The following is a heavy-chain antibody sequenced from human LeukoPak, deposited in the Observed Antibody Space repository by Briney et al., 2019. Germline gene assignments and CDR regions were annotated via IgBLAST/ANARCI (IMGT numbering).Heavy chain of an antibody. CDR2: ISGSGDST. D-gene: IGHD2-2*02. Sequence: GSLRLSCAASRFTFRSYALTWVRQAPGKGLEWVSGISGSGDSTYYEDSVKGRFTISRDNSKNTLYLQMNSLRAEDTAVYYCARGRYCTSTTCYIDQWGQGTLVTVSS. CDR3: ARGRYCTSTTCYIDQ. J-gene: IGHJ5*02. CDR1: RFTFRSYA. V-gene: IGHV3-23*01.